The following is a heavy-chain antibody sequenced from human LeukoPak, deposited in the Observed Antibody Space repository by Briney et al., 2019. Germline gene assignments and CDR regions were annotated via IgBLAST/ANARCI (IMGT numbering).Heavy chain of an antibody. V-gene: IGHV3-30*18. Sequence: PGRFLKLSCAASGFTFSSYGMHWVRQAPGKGLEWVAVISYDGSYKYYADSVKGRFTISRDNSKNTLYLQMNSLRAEDTAVYCCAKGGLIYTVTTYLTFDYWGQGTLVTVSS. D-gene: IGHD4-17*01. J-gene: IGHJ4*02. CDR2: ISYDGSYK. CDR3: AKGGLIYTVTTYLTFDY. CDR1: GFTFSSYG.